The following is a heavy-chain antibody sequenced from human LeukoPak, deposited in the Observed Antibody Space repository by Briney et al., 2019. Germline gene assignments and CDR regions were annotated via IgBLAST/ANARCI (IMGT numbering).Heavy chain of an antibody. CDR1: GYTFTSYD. D-gene: IGHD1-26*01. CDR3: ARARSDIGGTYEDY. Sequence: GASVKVSCKASGYTFTSYDINWVRQATGQGLEWMGWMNPNSGNTGYAQKFQGRVTMTRNTSISTAYMELSSLRSEDTAVYYCARARSDIGGTYEDYWGQGALVTVSS. J-gene: IGHJ4*02. V-gene: IGHV1-8*02. CDR2: MNPNSGNT.